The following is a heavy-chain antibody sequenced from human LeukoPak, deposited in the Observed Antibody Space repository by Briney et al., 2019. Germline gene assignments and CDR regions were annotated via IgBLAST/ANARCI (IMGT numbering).Heavy chain of an antibody. Sequence: GGSLRLFCAASGFTFSSHDMQWVRHATGRGLEWVSAIGTAGDPYYPGSVKGRFTISRENAKNSFYLQMNSLSAGDTAVHYCARGRVRGDLRGMHTDATEKYGLDVWGKGTTVTVSS. V-gene: IGHV3-13*05. D-gene: IGHD3-10*01. CDR1: GFTFSSHD. J-gene: IGHJ6*04. CDR2: IGTAGDP. CDR3: ARGRVRGDLRGMHTDATEKYGLDV.